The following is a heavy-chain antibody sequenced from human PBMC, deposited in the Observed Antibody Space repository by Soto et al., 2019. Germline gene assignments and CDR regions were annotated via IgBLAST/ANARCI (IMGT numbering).Heavy chain of an antibody. D-gene: IGHD6-6*01. CDR1: GYTFTGYY. Sequence: ASVKVSCEASGYTFTGYYMHWVRQAPGQGLEWMGWINPNSGGTNYAQKFQGWVTMTRDTSISTAYMELSRLRSDDTAVYYCARVGGNSSSLYYYYGMDVWGQGTTVTVSS. V-gene: IGHV1-2*04. J-gene: IGHJ6*02. CDR2: INPNSGGT. CDR3: ARVGGNSSSLYYYYGMDV.